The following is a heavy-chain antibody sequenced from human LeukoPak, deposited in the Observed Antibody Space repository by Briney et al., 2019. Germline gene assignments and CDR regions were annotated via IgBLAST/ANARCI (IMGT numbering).Heavy chain of an antibody. CDR1: GGSFSGYY. Sequence: SETLSLTCAVYGGSFSGYYWSWIRQPPGKGLEWIGEINHSGSTNYNPSLKSRVTMSVDTSKNQFSLKLSSVTAADTAVYYCARVRRYCSSTSCYIFDYWGQGTLVTVSS. CDR2: INHSGST. CDR3: ARVRRYCSSTSCYIFDY. V-gene: IGHV4-34*01. J-gene: IGHJ4*02. D-gene: IGHD2-2*01.